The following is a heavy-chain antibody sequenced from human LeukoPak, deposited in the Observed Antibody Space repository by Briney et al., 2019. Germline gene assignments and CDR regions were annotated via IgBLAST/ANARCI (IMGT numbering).Heavy chain of an antibody. V-gene: IGHV3-9*01. CDR3: ASYYGINWVIGY. D-gene: IGHD4-17*01. CDR1: GFTFDDHA. J-gene: IGHJ4*02. Sequence: GGSLRLSCAASGFTFDDHAMHWVRQAPGKGLEWVSGISWNSGSIGYADSVKGRFTISRDNAKNSLYLQMNTLRSDDTALYYCASYYGINWVIGYWGQGTLVTVSS. CDR2: ISWNSGSI.